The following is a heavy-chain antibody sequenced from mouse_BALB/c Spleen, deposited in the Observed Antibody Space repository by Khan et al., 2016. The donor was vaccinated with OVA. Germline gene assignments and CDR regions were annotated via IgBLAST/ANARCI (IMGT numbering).Heavy chain of an antibody. V-gene: IGHV1S29*02. J-gene: IGHJ3*01. CDR1: GYTFTDYN. Sequence: VQLKQSGPELVKPGASVKISCKASGYTFTDYNMHWVKQSHGKSLEWIGYIYPYNGGTGYNQKFKSKATLTVDNSSSTAYMELRSLTSEDSAVYYCVRAGNYEYDRCAYGGQGTLVTVSA. CDR3: VRAGNYEYDRCAY. D-gene: IGHD2-4*01. CDR2: IYPYNGGT.